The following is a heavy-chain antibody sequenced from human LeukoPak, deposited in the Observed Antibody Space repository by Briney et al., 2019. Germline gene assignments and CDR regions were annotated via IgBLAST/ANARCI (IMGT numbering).Heavy chain of an antibody. CDR1: GFTFSSYW. J-gene: IGHJ6*02. CDR2: INGDGRNI. D-gene: IGHD3-9*01. CDR3: TRDLMDYDVSTGLHHYYMDV. Sequence: GSLRLSCVASGFTFSSYWMHWVRQDPRKGLVWVSRINGDGRNINYADSVRGRFTISRDNAKDTLYLQMNTLRVEDTAVYYCTRDLMDYDVSTGLHHYYMDVWGQGTTVTVSS. V-gene: IGHV3-74*01.